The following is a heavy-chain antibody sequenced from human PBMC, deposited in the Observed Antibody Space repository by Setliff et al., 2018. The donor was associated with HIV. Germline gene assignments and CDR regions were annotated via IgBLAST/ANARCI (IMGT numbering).Heavy chain of an antibody. J-gene: IGHJ6*03. CDR2: MRNKANSYTT. CDR1: GFTLSDHY. D-gene: IGHD6-19*01. CDR3: ARDSGGWYPTGDYYYYYMDV. V-gene: IGHV3-72*01. Sequence: GGSLRLSCAVSGFTLSDHYMDWVRQAPGKGLEWVGRMRNKANSYTTEYAASVKGRFTISRDDSKNSLYLQMNSLRAEDTAVYYCARDSGGWYPTGDYYYYYMDVWGKGTTVTVSS.